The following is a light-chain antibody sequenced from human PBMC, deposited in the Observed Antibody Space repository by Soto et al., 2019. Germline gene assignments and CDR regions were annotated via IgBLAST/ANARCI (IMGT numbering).Light chain of an antibody. V-gene: IGLV2-14*01. CDR3: SSYTSTSSLV. J-gene: IGLJ1*01. CDR2: DVN. CDR1: NSDVGGYNY. Sequence: QSVLTQPASVSGSPGQSITISCTGTNSDVGGYNYVSWYQQHPGKAPKLMIHDVNNRPSGVSNRFSGSKSGNTASLAISGLQADDEADYFCSSYTSTSSLVFGTGTKLIVL.